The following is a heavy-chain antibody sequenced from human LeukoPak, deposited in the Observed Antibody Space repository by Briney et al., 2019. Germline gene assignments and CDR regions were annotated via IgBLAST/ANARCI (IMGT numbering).Heavy chain of an antibody. Sequence: GGSLRLSCAASGFTFGNYLMRSVRQAPGKGLEGVANIKQDGSDKYYVDSVTGRFTISRDNAKDSLYLQMNSLRAEDTAVSYCARWATSFDLWGQGTLVTVSS. J-gene: IGHJ4*02. D-gene: IGHD6-6*01. CDR3: ARWATSFDL. V-gene: IGHV3-7*01. CDR2: IKQDGSDK. CDR1: GFTFGNYL.